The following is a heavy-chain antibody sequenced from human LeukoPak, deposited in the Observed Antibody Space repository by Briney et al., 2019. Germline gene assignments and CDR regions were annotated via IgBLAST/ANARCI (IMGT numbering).Heavy chain of an antibody. D-gene: IGHD2-15*01. CDR3: ARDPYIGVVAATPGRTYDAFDI. CDR2: ISSSGNTI. Sequence: PGGSLRLSCAASGFNFSNYYMTWIRQAPGKGLEWVSFISSSGNTIYYADSVKGRFTISRDNSKNTLYLQMNSLRAEDTAVYYCARDPYIGVVAATPGRTYDAFDIWGQGTMVTVSS. J-gene: IGHJ3*02. V-gene: IGHV3-11*04. CDR1: GFNFSNYY.